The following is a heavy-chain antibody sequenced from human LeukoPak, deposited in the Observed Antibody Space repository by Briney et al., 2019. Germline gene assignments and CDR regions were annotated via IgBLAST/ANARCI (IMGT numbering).Heavy chain of an antibody. J-gene: IGHJ4*02. Sequence: GGSLRLSCAASGFTFSRYWMSWVRQAPGNGLEWVANIKQDGSEKYYVDSVKGRFTISRDNAKNSLYLQMNSLRAEDTAVYYCATLENMSFDYWGQGTLVTVSS. CDR2: IKQDGSEK. CDR1: GFTFSRYW. D-gene: IGHD5-24*01. CDR3: ATLENMSFDY. V-gene: IGHV3-7*01.